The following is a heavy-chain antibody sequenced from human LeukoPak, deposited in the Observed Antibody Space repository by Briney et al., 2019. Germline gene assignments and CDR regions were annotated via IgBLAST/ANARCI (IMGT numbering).Heavy chain of an antibody. D-gene: IGHD1-14*01. J-gene: IGHJ4*02. V-gene: IGHV3-21*06. Sequence: GGSLRLSCTASGLTFSTSGFNWVRQAPGKGLEWVASIGPTGSDRYHADSIKGRFTISRDNANNFLYLQMNSLRAEDAAVYYCATETNGRHYDYWGQGTLLTVSS. CDR2: IGPTGSDR. CDR1: GLTFSTSG. CDR3: ATETNGRHYDY.